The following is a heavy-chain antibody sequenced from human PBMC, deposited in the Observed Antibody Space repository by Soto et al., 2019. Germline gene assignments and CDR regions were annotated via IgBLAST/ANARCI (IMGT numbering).Heavy chain of an antibody. CDR2: IYYSGST. CDR3: ARFSGSYYGFDP. CDR1: GGSISSGGYY. D-gene: IGHD1-26*01. J-gene: IGHJ5*02. V-gene: IGHV4-31*03. Sequence: SETLSLTCTVSGGSISSGGYYWSWIRQHPGKGLEWIGYIYYSGSTYYNPSLKSRVTISVDTSKNQFSLKLSSVTAADTAVYYCARFSGSYYGFDPWGQGTLVTVSS.